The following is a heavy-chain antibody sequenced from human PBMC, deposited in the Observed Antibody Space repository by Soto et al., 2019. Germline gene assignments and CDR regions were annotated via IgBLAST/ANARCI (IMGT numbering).Heavy chain of an antibody. D-gene: IGHD2-8*01. CDR3: AKDGKYCTNRVCAPDYLDY. V-gene: IGHV3-30*18. CDR1: GFTFSSYG. J-gene: IGHJ4*02. Sequence: QVQLVESGGGVVQPGRSLRLSCAASGFTFSSYGMHWVRQAPGKGLEWVAVISYDGSNKYYADSVKGRFTISRDNSKKXLXPQMHSLRAEDTAVYYCAKDGKYCTNRVCAPDYLDYWGQGTLVTVSS. CDR2: ISYDGSNK.